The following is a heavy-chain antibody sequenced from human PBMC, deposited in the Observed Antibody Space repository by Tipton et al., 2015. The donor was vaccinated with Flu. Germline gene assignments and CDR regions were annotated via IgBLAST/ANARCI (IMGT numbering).Heavy chain of an antibody. V-gene: IGHV4-59*01. CDR3: ARAHDFWSGYYPPTFDY. D-gene: IGHD3-3*01. CDR1: GGSISSYY. CDR2: IYYSGST. Sequence: TLSLTCTVSGGSISSYYWSWIRQPPGKGLEWIGYIYYSGSTNYNPSLKSRVTISVDTSKNQFSLKLSSVTAADTAVYYCARAHDFWSGYYPPTFDYWGQGTLVTVSS. J-gene: IGHJ4*02.